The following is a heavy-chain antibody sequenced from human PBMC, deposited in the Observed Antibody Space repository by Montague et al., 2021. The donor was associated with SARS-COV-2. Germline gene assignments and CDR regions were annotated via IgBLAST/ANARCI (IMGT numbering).Heavy chain of an antibody. Sequence: SETLSLTCTVSGGSINHYWSWIRQPPGKGLEWIGYIYYDGSSNYNPSLRSRVTISIQTSRNKVSLRLSSVTAADTALYYCARSQWHNWYFDLWGRGTLVTVSS. CDR2: IYYDGSS. CDR3: ARSQWHNWYFDL. V-gene: IGHV4-59*11. CDR1: GGSINHY. J-gene: IGHJ2*01. D-gene: IGHD2-8*01.